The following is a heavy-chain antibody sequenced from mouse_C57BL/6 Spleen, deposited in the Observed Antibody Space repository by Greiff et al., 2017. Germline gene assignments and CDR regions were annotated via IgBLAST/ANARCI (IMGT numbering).Heavy chain of an antibody. CDR1: GFTFSSYT. CDR2: ISGGGGNT. J-gene: IGHJ2*01. V-gene: IGHV5-9*01. Sequence: EVQRVESGGGLVKPGGSLKLSCAASGFTFSSYTMSWVRQTPEKRLEWVATISGGGGNTYYPDSVKGRFTISRENAKNTLYLQMSSLRSEDTTLYYCAGLGAGFDYWGQGTTLTVSS. CDR3: AGLGAGFDY.